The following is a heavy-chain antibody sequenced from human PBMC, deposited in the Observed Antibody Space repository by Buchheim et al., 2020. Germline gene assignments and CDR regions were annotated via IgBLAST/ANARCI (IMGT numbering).Heavy chain of an antibody. D-gene: IGHD6-13*01. Sequence: QVQLQQWGAGLLKPSETLSLTCAVSGGSFSGYYWSWIRQPPGKGLEWIGEINHSGSTNYNPSLKSRVTISVDTSKNQFSLKLGAVTAADTAVYYCARARVAGIAAAGRYYYYYMDVWGKGTT. CDR2: INHSGST. J-gene: IGHJ6*03. V-gene: IGHV4-34*01. CDR3: ARARVAGIAAAGRYYYYYMDV. CDR1: GGSFSGYY.